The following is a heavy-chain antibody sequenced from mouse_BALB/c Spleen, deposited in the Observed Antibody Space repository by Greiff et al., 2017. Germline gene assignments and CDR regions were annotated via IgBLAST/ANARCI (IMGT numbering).Heavy chain of an antibody. V-gene: IGHV3-6*02. CDR3: ASAPYGNYDY. Sequence: EVQRVESGPGLVKPSQSLSLTCSVTGYSITSGYYWNWIRQFPGNKLEWMGYISYDGSNNYNPSLKNRISITRDTSKNQFFLKLNSVTTEDTATYYCASAPYGNYDYWGQGTTLTVSS. CDR2: ISYDGSN. CDR1: GYSITSGYY. J-gene: IGHJ2*01. D-gene: IGHD2-10*02.